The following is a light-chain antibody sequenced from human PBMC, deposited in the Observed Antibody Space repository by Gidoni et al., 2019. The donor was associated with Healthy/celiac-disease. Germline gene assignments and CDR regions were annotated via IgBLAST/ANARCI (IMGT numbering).Light chain of an antibody. Sequence: DIQMTQSPSSLSASVGDRVTITCQASQDISNYLNWYQQKPGKAPKLLIYDASNLETRVPSRFSGSGSGTDFTFTISSLQPEDIATYYCQQYDNLPFTFGPXTKVDIK. J-gene: IGKJ3*01. CDR1: QDISNY. V-gene: IGKV1-33*01. CDR2: DAS. CDR3: QQYDNLPFT.